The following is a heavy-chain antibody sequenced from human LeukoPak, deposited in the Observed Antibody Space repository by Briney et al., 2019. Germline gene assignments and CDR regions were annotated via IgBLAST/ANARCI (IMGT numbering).Heavy chain of an antibody. D-gene: IGHD4-17*01. J-gene: IGHJ3*02. CDR1: GYSFTTYW. CDR2: IYPGDSDT. V-gene: IGHV5-51*01. Sequence: GESLKISCKASGYSFTTYWIGWVRQMPGKGLEWMGIIYPGDSDTRYSPSFQGQVTISADKSISTAYLQWSSLKASDTAMYYGARRLVTTVTRDAFDIWGQGTMVTVSS. CDR3: ARRLVTTVTRDAFDI.